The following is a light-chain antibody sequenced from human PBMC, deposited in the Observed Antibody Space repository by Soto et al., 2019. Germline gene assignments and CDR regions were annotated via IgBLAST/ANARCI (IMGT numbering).Light chain of an antibody. J-gene: IGKJ5*01. CDR2: GAS. CDR3: QQYAGPPPT. CDR1: QTVSNNY. Sequence: EIVLTQSPGTLSLSPGDRATLSCRASQTVSNNYLAWCQQKPGQAPRVIMYGASRRATGIPDRFSGGGSGTDFTLTISRLEPEDFAVYFCQQYAGPPPTVGQGTRLEIK. V-gene: IGKV3-20*01.